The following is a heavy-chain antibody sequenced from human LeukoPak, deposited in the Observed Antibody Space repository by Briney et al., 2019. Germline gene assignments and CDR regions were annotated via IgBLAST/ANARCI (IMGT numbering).Heavy chain of an antibody. V-gene: IGHV3-49*04. CDR2: SRSKACGGTT. Sequence: GWSLRLSCSGSGFTFGDHAMSWVRQAPGKGLEWVGFSRSKACGGTTEYAASVRGRFSISRDDSKNIAYLQMSSLETEDTAVYSCARGPIYLWLYYGMDVWGQGTTVTVSS. J-gene: IGHJ6*02. CDR1: GFTFGDHA. CDR3: ARGPIYLWLYYGMDV. D-gene: IGHD5-18*01.